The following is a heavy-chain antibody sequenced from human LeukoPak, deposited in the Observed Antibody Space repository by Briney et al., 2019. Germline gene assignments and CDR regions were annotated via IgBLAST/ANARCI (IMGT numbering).Heavy chain of an antibody. Sequence: SETLSLTRTVSGGSISSSSYYWGWIRQPPGKGLEWIGSIYYSGSTYYNPSLKSRVTISVDTSKNQFSLMLSSVTAADTAVYYCARVDYGGNSRFDFWGQGTLVTVSS. CDR2: IYYSGST. CDR3: ARVDYGGNSRFDF. CDR1: GGSISSSSYY. J-gene: IGHJ4*02. D-gene: IGHD4-23*01. V-gene: IGHV4-39*07.